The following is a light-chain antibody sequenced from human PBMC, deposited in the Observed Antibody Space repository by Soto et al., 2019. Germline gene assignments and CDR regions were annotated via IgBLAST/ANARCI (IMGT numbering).Light chain of an antibody. Sequence: EILLTQSPGTLSLSPGERATLSCRASQSVRSSSLAWYQQRPGQAPRLLIYGASNRAAGIPDRFSGSGSGTDFTLTISSLEPEDFAVYYCQQYGSSPYTFGQGTKLEI. CDR2: GAS. CDR1: QSVRSSS. J-gene: IGKJ2*01. V-gene: IGKV3-20*01. CDR3: QQYGSSPYT.